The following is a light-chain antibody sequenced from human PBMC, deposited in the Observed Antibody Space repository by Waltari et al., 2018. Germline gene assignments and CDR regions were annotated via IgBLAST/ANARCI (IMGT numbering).Light chain of an antibody. CDR3: QQYASSST. CDR2: KAS. J-gene: IGKJ1*01. V-gene: IGKV1-5*03. Sequence: DIQVTQSPSTLSASVGDRVTIPCRASETLMTWLAWYQQKPGKAPRLLIYKASNLESGVPSRFSGSGSGTEFTLTISSLQPEDSATYYCQQYASSSTFGQGTKVEIK. CDR1: ETLMTW.